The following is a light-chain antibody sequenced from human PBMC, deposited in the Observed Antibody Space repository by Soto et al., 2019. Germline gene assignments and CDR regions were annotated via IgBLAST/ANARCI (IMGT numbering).Light chain of an antibody. CDR3: QQYYSTPPA. CDR2: WAS. J-gene: IGKJ4*01. V-gene: IGKV4-1*01. Sequence: DIAMTQSPDSLAVPLGERATINCKSSQSVLYNSNNKNYLAWYQQKSGQPPKLLIYWASYRESGVPDRFSGSGSGTDFTLTISRLQAEDVAVYYCQQYYSTPPAFGGGTKVEIK. CDR1: QSVLYNSNNKNY.